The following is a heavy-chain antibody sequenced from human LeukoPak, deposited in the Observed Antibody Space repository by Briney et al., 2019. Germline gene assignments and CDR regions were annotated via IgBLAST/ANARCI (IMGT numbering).Heavy chain of an antibody. CDR2: IYHTGST. CDR1: GDSVSRDGYS. D-gene: IGHD5-18*01. J-gene: IGHJ3*02. V-gene: IGHV4-30-2*01. Sequence: PSQTLSLTCAVSGDSVSRDGYSWSWIRQPPGRGLEWIGYIYHTGSTYYNPSLESRVTISADRSKNQFFLRLGSVTAADTAVYYCARIPAGYTYGKGAFDIWGQGTMVTVSS. CDR3: ARIPAGYTYGKGAFDI.